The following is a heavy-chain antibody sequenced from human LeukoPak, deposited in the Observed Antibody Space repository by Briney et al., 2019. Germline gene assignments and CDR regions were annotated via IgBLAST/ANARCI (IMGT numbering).Heavy chain of an antibody. CDR2: ISSSGSTI. CDR1: GFTFSNYE. Sequence: GGSLRLSCAASGFTFSNYEMNWVRQAPGKGLEWISYISSSGSTIYYADSVKGRFTISRDNAKNSLYLQMNSLRVEDTAVYYCARDSAPPSFYDYYDMDVWGQGTTVTVSS. CDR3: ARDSAPPSFYDYYDMDV. V-gene: IGHV3-48*03. D-gene: IGHD2/OR15-2a*01. J-gene: IGHJ6*02.